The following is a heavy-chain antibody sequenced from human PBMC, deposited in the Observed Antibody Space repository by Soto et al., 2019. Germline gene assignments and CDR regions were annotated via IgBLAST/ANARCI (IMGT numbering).Heavy chain of an antibody. Sequence: QVQLVQSGAEVKKPGSSVKVSCKASGGTFSSYAISWVRQAPGQGLEWMGGIIPIFGTANYAQKFQGRVTITADESTSTAYMELSSLRSEVTTVYYCARGLPGGYDSSGNCMDVWGQGTTVTVSS. V-gene: IGHV1-69*01. J-gene: IGHJ6*02. D-gene: IGHD3-22*01. CDR3: ARGLPGGYDSSGNCMDV. CDR2: IIPIFGTA. CDR1: GGTFSSYA.